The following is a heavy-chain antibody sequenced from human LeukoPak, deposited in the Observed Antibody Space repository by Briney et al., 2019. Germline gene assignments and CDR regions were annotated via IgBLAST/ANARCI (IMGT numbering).Heavy chain of an antibody. V-gene: IGHV3-7*01. D-gene: IGHD5-24*01. CDR2: IKQDGSEK. J-gene: IGHJ5*02. CDR3: ARTHNYGYDH. Sequence: GGSPRLSCAASGFTFSTYWMTWVRQAPGKGLEWVANIKQDGSEKKYEDSVKGRFTISRDNADNSLFLQMNSLRAEDTAVYYCARTHNYGYDHWGQGTLVTVSS. CDR1: GFTFSTYW.